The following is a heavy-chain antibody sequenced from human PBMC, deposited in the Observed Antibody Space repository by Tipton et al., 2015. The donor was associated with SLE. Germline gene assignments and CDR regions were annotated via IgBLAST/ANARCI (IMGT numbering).Heavy chain of an antibody. CDR2: IYYSGNT. CDR1: GGSISSYF. V-gene: IGHV4-59*01. D-gene: IGHD3-10*01. CDR3: ARDRGYGLLDY. J-gene: IGHJ4*02. Sequence: TLSLTCTVSGGSISSYFWTWIRQSPGKGLEWIGYIYYSGNTNYNPSLKSRVTISVDTSKNQLSLKLSSVVAADTAVYYCARDRGYGLLDYWGQGTLVTVSS.